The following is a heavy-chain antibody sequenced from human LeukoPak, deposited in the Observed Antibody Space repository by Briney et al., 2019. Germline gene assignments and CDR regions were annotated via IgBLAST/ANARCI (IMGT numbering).Heavy chain of an antibody. CDR1: GGSISSYY. J-gene: IGHJ4*02. CDR3: ARIKAGRIAAGDY. CDR2: IYYSGST. Sequence: PSETLSLTCTVSGGSISSYYWSWIRQPPGKGLEWIGYIYYSGSTNYNPSLKSRVTISVDTSKNQFSLKLSSVTAADTAVYYCARIKAGRIAAGDYWGQGTLVTVSS. V-gene: IGHV4-59*08. D-gene: IGHD6-13*01.